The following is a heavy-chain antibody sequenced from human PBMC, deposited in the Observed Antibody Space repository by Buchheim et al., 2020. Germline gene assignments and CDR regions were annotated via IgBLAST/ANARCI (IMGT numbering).Heavy chain of an antibody. Sequence: QVQLVESEGGVVQPGRSLRLSCAASGFTFSSYVIYWVRQAPGKGLEWVAGISYDGSNEYYADSVKGRFTISRDNSKNTVYLQMKSLRADDTAVYYCARGQAAAGDFFDHWGQGTL. CDR1: GFTFSSYV. J-gene: IGHJ4*02. CDR2: ISYDGSNE. D-gene: IGHD6-13*01. V-gene: IGHV3-30-3*01. CDR3: ARGQAAAGDFFDH.